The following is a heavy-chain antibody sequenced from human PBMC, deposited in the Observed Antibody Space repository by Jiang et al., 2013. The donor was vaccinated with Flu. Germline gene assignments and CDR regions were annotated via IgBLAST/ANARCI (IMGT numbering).Heavy chain of an antibody. D-gene: IGHD6-19*01. CDR2: T. V-gene: IGHV3-15*01. J-gene: IGHJ4*02. Sequence: TDYAAPVKGRFTISRDDSKNTLYLQMNSLKTEDTAVYYCTTDPVAATFDYWGQGTLVTVSS. CDR3: TTDPVAATFDY.